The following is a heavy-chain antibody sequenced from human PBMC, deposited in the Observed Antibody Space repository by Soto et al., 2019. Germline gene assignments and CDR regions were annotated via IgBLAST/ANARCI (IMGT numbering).Heavy chain of an antibody. CDR2: VSGNGLST. CDR3: AKVQGSGSGLYYFYYYGMDV. D-gene: IGHD3-10*01. J-gene: IGHJ6*02. Sequence: GGSLRLSCAASGFTFSSYALSWVRQAPGKGLQCVSTVSGNGLSTYYADSVKGRFTISRDNSRITLYLQMNSLRAEDTAVYYCAKVQGSGSGLYYFYYYGMDVWGQGTTVTVSS. CDR1: GFTFSSYA. V-gene: IGHV3-23*01.